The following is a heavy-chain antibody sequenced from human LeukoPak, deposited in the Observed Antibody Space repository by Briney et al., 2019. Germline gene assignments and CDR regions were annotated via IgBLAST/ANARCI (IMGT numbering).Heavy chain of an antibody. CDR2: ISAYNGNT. Sequence: ASVKVSCKASGYTFTGYYMHWVRQAPGQGLEWMGWISAYNGNTNYAQKLQGRVTMTTDTSTSTAYMELRSLRSGDTAVYYCARDRGSSRWYSYFDYWGQGSMVTVSS. CDR1: GYTFTGYY. CDR3: ARDRGSSRWYSYFDY. V-gene: IGHV1-18*04. D-gene: IGHD6-13*01. J-gene: IGHJ4*02.